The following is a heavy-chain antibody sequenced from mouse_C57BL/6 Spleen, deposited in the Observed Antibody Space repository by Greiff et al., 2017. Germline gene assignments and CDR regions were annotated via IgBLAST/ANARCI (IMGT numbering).Heavy chain of an antibody. Sequence: QVQLQQSGAELVKPGASVKISCKASGYAFSSYWMNWVKQRPGKGLEWIGQIYPGDGDTNYNGKFKGKATLTADKSSSTAYMQLSSLTSEDSAVYICARRDYGSRWYFDYWGQGTTLTVSS. J-gene: IGHJ2*01. V-gene: IGHV1-80*01. CDR3: ARRDYGSRWYFDY. D-gene: IGHD1-1*01. CDR1: GYAFSSYW. CDR2: IYPGDGDT.